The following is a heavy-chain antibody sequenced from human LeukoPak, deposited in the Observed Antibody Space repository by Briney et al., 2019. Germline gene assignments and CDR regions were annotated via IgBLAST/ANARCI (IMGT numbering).Heavy chain of an antibody. CDR1: GFSFDSYG. D-gene: IGHD3-22*01. Sequence: GGSLRLSCSGSGFSFDSYGMHWVRRAPGKGLEWVSSITAGSSYIEYADSVKGRFTISRDNGRHSVFLQMNSLRVEDTAIYYCARDAYYHNTSGLTLFVPWGEGNPVTVSS. CDR2: ITAGSSYI. J-gene: IGHJ5*02. CDR3: ARDAYYHNTSGLTLFVP. V-gene: IGHV3-21*01.